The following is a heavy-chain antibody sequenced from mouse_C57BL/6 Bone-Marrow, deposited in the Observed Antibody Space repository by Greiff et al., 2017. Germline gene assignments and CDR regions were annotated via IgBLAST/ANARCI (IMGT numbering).Heavy chain of an antibody. Sequence: EVQLVESGGGLVKPGGSLKLSCAASGFTFSDYGMHWVRQAPEKGLEWVAYISSGSSTIYYAATVKGRFTISRDNAKNTLFLQMTSLRSEDTAMYYCARRSLCFYPMDYWGQGTSVTVSS. D-gene: IGHD1-1*01. J-gene: IGHJ4*01. V-gene: IGHV5-17*01. CDR1: GFTFSDYG. CDR2: ISSGSSTI. CDR3: ARRSLCFYPMDY.